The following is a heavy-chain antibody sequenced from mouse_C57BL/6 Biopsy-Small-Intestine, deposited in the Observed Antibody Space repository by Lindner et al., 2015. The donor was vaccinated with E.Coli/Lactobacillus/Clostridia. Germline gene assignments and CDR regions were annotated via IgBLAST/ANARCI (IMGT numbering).Heavy chain of an antibody. CDR2: IYPGDGDT. J-gene: IGHJ1*03. Sequence: VQLQESGAELVKPGASVKISCKASGYAFSRYWMNWVKQRPGKGLEWIGQIYPGDGDTNYNGKFKGKATLTADKSSSTAYMQLSSLTSGDSAVYFCARSDYGSSGYFDVWGTGTTVTVSS. CDR1: GYAFSRYW. CDR3: ARSDYGSSGYFDV. D-gene: IGHD1-1*01. V-gene: IGHV1-80*01.